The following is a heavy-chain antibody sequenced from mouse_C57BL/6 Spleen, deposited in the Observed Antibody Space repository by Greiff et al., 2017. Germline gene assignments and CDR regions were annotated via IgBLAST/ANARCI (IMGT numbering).Heavy chain of an antibody. CDR1: GYAFTNYL. V-gene: IGHV1-54*01. CDR2: INPGSGGT. J-gene: IGHJ2*01. Sequence: VKLMESGAELVRPGTSVKVSCKASGYAFTNYLIEWVKQRPGQGLEWIGVINPGSGGTNYNEKFKGKATLTADKSSSTAYMQLSSLTSEDSAVYFCASLLLYYGSSYWGQGTTLTVSS. D-gene: IGHD1-1*01. CDR3: ASLLLYYGSSY.